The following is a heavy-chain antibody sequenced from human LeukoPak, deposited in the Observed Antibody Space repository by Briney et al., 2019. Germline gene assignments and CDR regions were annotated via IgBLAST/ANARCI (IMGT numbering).Heavy chain of an antibody. D-gene: IGHD5-18*01. V-gene: IGHV4-30-2*01. CDR1: GGSISSGGYS. CDR2: IYHSGST. J-gene: IGHJ3*02. CDR3: ARAGYSYGLNI. Sequence: SSETLSLTCAVSGGSISSGGYSWSWIRQPPGKGLEWIGYIYHSGSTNYNPSLKSRVTISVDTSKNQFSLKLSSVTAADTAVYYCARAGYSYGLNIWGQGTMVTVSS.